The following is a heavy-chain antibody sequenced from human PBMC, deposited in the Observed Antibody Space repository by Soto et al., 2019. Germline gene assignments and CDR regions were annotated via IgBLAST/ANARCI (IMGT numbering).Heavy chain of an antibody. Sequence: ASVKVSCKASGYTFTSYYMHWVRQAPGQGLEWMGIINPSGGSTSYAQKFQGRVTMTRDTSTSTVYMELSSLRSEDTAVYYCARNGRGPSGYGTDPSLDGPHDAFDIWGQGTMVTVSS. D-gene: IGHD3-22*01. CDR3: ARNGRGPSGYGTDPSLDGPHDAFDI. J-gene: IGHJ3*02. CDR2: INPSGGST. V-gene: IGHV1-46*01. CDR1: GYTFTSYY.